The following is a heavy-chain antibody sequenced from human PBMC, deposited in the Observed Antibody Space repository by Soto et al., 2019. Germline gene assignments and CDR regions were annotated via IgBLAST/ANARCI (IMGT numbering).Heavy chain of an antibody. CDR2: INAGNGNT. J-gene: IGHJ3*02. CDR1: GYTFTSYA. Sequence: ASVKVSCKASGYTFTSYAMHWVRQAPGQRLEWMGWINAGNGNTKYSQKFQGRVTITRDTSASTAYMELSSLRSEDTAVYYCARLLRGGWYDAFDIWGQGTMVTVSS. CDR3: ARLLRGGWYDAFDI. V-gene: IGHV1-3*01. D-gene: IGHD6-19*01.